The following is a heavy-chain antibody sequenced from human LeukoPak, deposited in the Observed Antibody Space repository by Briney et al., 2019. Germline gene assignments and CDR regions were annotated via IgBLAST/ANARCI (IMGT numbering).Heavy chain of an antibody. D-gene: IGHD6-13*01. Sequence: SETLSLTCTVSGGSISSYYRSWIRQPPGKGLEWIGYIYYSGSTNYNPSLKSRVTISVDTSKNQFSLKLSSVTAADTAVYYCARAEVKQQLVLGTWFDPWGQGTLVTVSS. CDR2: IYYSGST. CDR1: GGSISSYY. J-gene: IGHJ5*02. V-gene: IGHV4-59*01. CDR3: ARAEVKQQLVLGTWFDP.